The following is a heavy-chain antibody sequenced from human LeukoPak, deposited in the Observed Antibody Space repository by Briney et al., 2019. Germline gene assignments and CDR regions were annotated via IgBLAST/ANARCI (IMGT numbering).Heavy chain of an antibody. CDR3: ARGGESYSDY. CDR1: GGSISGYY. CDR2: LDPSGST. D-gene: IGHD2-21*01. Sequence: SETLSLTCTVSGGSISGYYWTWIRQPVGKGLEWIGRLDPSGSTNYNPSLNSRVTMSVDPSKNQFSLKLTSVTAADTAVYYCARGGESYSDYWGQGTLVTVSS. J-gene: IGHJ4*02. V-gene: IGHV4-4*07.